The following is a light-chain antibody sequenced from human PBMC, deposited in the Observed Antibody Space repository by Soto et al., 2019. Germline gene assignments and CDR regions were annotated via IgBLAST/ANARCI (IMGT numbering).Light chain of an antibody. J-gene: IGLJ3*02. CDR3: AAWDDSLPNWV. CDR2: RNN. Sequence: QSVLTQPPSASGTPGQRVTISCSGSSSNIGSNYVYWYQQLPGTAPKLLIYRNNQRPSGVPDRFSGSKSGTSASLAISGLRSEDEADYYCAAWDDSLPNWVFGGGTKVTVL. CDR1: SSNIGSNY. V-gene: IGLV1-47*01.